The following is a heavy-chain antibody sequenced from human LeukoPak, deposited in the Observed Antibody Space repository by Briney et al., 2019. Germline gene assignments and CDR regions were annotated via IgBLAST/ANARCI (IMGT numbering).Heavy chain of an antibody. J-gene: IGHJ4*02. Sequence: PGGSLRLSCVVSGITFSSYVMHWVRQAPGKGLEWVAVISSDGSNKYYADSVKGRFTISRDNSKNTLYLQMNSLRAEDTAVYYCASPYRSGWYEPIVFWGQGTLVTVSS. CDR3: ASPYRSGWYEPIVF. D-gene: IGHD6-19*01. CDR2: ISSDGSNK. V-gene: IGHV3-30-3*01. CDR1: GITFSSYV.